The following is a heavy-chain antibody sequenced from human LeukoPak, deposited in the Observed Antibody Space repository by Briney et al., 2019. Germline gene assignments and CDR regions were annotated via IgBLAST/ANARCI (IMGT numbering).Heavy chain of an antibody. Sequence: PGGSLRLPCAAPGFTFSSYAMSWGRPAPGEGLGWVSTISGSGGSTYYADSVKGRFTISRDNSKNTLYLQMNSLRAEDTAVYYCAKALIAVAGSFDYWGQGTLVTVSS. J-gene: IGHJ4*02. CDR2: ISGSGGST. CDR3: AKALIAVAGSFDY. D-gene: IGHD6-19*01. V-gene: IGHV3-23*01. CDR1: GFTFSSYA.